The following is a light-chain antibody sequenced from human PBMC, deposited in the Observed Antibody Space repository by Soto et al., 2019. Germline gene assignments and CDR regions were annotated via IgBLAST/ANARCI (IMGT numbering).Light chain of an antibody. CDR2: DVS. V-gene: IGLV2-14*01. CDR1: SSDVGGYNY. Sequence: QSVLTQPASVSGSPGQSITISCTGTSSDVGGYNYVSWSQQHPGKAPKLMIYDVSNRPSGVSNRFSGSKSGNTASLTISGLQAEDEADYYCSSYTLLFGTGTKVTVL. J-gene: IGLJ1*01. CDR3: SSYTLL.